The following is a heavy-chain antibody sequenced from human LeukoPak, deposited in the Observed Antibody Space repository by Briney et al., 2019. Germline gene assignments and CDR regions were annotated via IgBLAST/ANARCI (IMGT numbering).Heavy chain of an antibody. CDR1: GFTFDDYG. J-gene: IGHJ4*02. CDR2: ISADGATI. Sequence: SGGSLRLSCAASGFTFDDYGMSWVRQAPGKGLEWVSYISADGATIYYADSVKGRFTISRDTMKSSLHLQMSSLRAEDTAVYYCAGSRYPEPQDLNYWGQGTLVIVS. V-gene: IGHV3-48*03. CDR3: AGSRYPEPQDLNY. D-gene: IGHD3-10*01.